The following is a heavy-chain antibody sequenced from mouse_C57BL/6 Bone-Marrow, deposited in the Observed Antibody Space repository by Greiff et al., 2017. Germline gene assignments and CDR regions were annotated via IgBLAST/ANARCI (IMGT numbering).Heavy chain of an antibody. J-gene: IGHJ2*01. Sequence: QVQLQQPGAELVKPGASVKLSCKASGYTFTSYWMQWVKQRPGQGLGWIGEIDPSDSYTNYNQKFKGKATLTVDTSSSTAYMQLSSLTSEDSAVYYCARIPRITTVVATDFDYWGQGTTLTVSS. CDR3: ARIPRITTVVATDFDY. V-gene: IGHV1-50*01. D-gene: IGHD1-1*01. CDR2: IDPSDSYT. CDR1: GYTFTSYW.